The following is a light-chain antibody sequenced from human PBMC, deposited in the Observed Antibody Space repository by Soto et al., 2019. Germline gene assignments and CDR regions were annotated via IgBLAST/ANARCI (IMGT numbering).Light chain of an antibody. CDR1: SSDVSGFNY. V-gene: IGLV2-14*01. J-gene: IGLJ2*01. Sequence: QSVLTQPAAVSGSPGQSITISCTGTSSDVSGFNYVSWYQHHPGKAPKLIIYEVVNRPSGVSNRFSGSKSGTTASLTISGLQAEDEADYYCTSYTTSSPLFGGGTQLTV. CDR3: TSYTTSSPL. CDR2: EVV.